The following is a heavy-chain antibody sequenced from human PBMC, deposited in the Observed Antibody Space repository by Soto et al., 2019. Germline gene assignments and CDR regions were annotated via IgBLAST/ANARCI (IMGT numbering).Heavy chain of an antibody. D-gene: IGHD1-26*01. Sequence: QVQLQQWGAGLLKPSETLSLTCAVYGGSFSGYYWSWIRQPPGKGPEWIGEINHSGSTNYNPSLKSRVTISVDTSKNQFSLKLSSVTAADTAVYYCASVNRSYHFDYWGQGTLVTVSS. J-gene: IGHJ4*02. CDR3: ASVNRSYHFDY. CDR1: GGSFSGYY. V-gene: IGHV4-34*01. CDR2: INHSGST.